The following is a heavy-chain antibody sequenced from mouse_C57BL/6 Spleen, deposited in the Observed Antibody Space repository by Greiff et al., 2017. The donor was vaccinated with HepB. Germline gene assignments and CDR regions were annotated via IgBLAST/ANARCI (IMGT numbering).Heavy chain of an antibody. Sequence: EVQLQQSGPGLVKPSQSLSLTCSVTGYSITSGYYWNWIRQFPGNKLEWMGYISYDGSNNYNPSLKNRISITRDTSKNQFFLKLNSVTTEDTATYYCARARLPYYAMDYWGQGTSVTVSS. CDR3: ARARLPYYAMDY. J-gene: IGHJ4*01. D-gene: IGHD2-4*01. CDR1: GYSITSGYY. CDR2: ISYDGSN. V-gene: IGHV3-6*01.